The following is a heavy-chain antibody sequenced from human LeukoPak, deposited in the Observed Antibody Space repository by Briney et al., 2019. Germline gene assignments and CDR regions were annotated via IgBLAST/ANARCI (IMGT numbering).Heavy chain of an antibody. J-gene: IGHJ5*02. CDR2: INPNSGGT. D-gene: IGHD6-19*01. CDR1: GYTFTGYN. V-gene: IGHV1-2*02. Sequence: ASVKVTCKASGYTFTGYNMHWVRQAPGQGLEWMGWINPNSGGTNYAQKFQGRVTMTRDTSISTAYMELSRLRSDDTAVYYCARIEYSSGWYPSWGQGTLVTFSS. CDR3: ARIEYSSGWYPS.